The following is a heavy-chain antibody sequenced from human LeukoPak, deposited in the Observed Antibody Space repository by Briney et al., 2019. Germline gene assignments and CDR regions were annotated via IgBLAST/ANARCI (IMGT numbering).Heavy chain of an antibody. V-gene: IGHV5-51*01. CDR3: ARQDGYAEYMFDY. J-gene: IGHJ4*02. Sequence: GESLKISCQGSGYNFTKYWIGWVRQMPGKGLEWMGIIYPGDSDTKYSPSFEGQVTISADRSISTAYLQWSSLKASDTAMYYCARQDGYAEYMFDYWGQGTLVTVSS. CDR2: IYPGDSDT. D-gene: IGHD5-24*01. CDR1: GYNFTKYW.